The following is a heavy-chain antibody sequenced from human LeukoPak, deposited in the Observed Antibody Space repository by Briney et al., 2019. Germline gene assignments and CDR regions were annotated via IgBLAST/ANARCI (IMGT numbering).Heavy chain of an antibody. CDR1: GYTFTGYD. V-gene: IGHV1-8*01. CDR3: ARGWASGSYRKSGFDY. Sequence: ASVKVSCKASGYTFTGYDINWVRQATGQGLEWMGWMNPNSGNTGYAQKFQGRVTMTRNTSISTAYMELSSLRSEDTAVYYCARGWASGSYRKSGFDYWGQGTLVTVSS. D-gene: IGHD3-10*01. CDR2: MNPNSGNT. J-gene: IGHJ4*02.